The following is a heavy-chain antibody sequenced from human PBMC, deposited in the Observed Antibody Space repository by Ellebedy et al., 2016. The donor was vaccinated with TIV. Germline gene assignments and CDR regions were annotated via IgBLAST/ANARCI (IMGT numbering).Heavy chain of an antibody. D-gene: IGHD3-22*01. CDR3: AKGRGGGSDSSAPRYYFDY. CDR2: ISHTGTRT. V-gene: IGHV3-23*01. J-gene: IGHJ4*02. Sequence: PGGSLRLSCAASGFTFTSFAMSWVRQAPGKGLEWVSTISHTGTRTYYADSVEDRFTISRDTSKKTLYLQMNSLRAEDTAIYYCAKGRGGGSDSSAPRYYFDYWGLGTLVTVSS. CDR1: GFTFTSFA.